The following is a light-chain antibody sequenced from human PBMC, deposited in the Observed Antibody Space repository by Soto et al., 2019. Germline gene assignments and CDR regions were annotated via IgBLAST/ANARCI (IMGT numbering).Light chain of an antibody. CDR3: KQSYSTPRCT. J-gene: IGKJ2*02. CDR1: QSISSY. Sequence: DIQMTQSPSSLSASVGDRVTITCRASQSISSYLNWYQQKPGKAPKLLIYAASSLQSGVPSRFSGSGSGTDFTLTISSLQPEDFATYYCKQSYSTPRCTFGQGTKVDIK. CDR2: AAS. V-gene: IGKV1-39*01.